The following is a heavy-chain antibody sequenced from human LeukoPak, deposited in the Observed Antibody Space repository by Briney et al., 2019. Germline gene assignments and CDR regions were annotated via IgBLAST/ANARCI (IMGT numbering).Heavy chain of an antibody. CDR2: ISSSGSTI. J-gene: IGHJ4*02. CDR3: ASAGYSYGRFDY. D-gene: IGHD5-18*01. CDR1: GFTFSSYE. V-gene: IGHV3-48*03. Sequence: GGSLRLSCAASGFTFSSYEMNWVRQAPGKGLEWVSYISSSGSTIYYADSVKGRFTISRDNAKNSLYLRMNSLRAEDTAVYYCASAGYSYGRFDYWGQGTLVTVSS.